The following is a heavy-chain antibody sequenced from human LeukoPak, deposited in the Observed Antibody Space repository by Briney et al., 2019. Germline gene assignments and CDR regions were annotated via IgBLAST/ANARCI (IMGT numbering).Heavy chain of an antibody. J-gene: IGHJ4*02. D-gene: IGHD3-22*01. Sequence: GGSLRLSCAASGFTFSSYGMHWVRQAPGKGLEWVAVISYAGSNKYYADSVKGRLTNSRDNSKNTLYLQMNSLRAEDTAVYYCANGGYYYDSSTNYYFDYWGQGTLVTVSS. CDR3: ANGGYYYDSSTNYYFDY. V-gene: IGHV3-30*18. CDR1: GFTFSSYG. CDR2: ISYAGSNK.